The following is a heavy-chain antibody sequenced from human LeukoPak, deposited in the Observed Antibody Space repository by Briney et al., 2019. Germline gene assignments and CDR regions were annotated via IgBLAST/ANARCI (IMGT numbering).Heavy chain of an antibody. CDR1: GYTFTNYG. Sequence: ASVKVSCKASGYTFTNYGISWVRQAPGQGLEWMGWINPNSGGTNYAQKFQGRVTMTRDTSISTAYMELSRLRSDDTAVYYCAYYYDSSLDYWGQGTLVTVSS. CDR2: INPNSGGT. CDR3: AYYYDSSLDY. D-gene: IGHD3-22*01. J-gene: IGHJ4*02. V-gene: IGHV1-2*02.